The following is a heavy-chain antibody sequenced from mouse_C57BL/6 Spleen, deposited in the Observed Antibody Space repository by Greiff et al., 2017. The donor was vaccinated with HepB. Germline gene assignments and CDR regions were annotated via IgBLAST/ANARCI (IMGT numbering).Heavy chain of an antibody. CDR3: ARRRGIYYDYDEGYFDV. CDR2: IYPGSGST. J-gene: IGHJ1*03. D-gene: IGHD2-4*01. Sequence: QVQLQQPGAELVKPGASVKMSCKASGYTFTSYWITWVKQRPGQGLEWIGDIYPGSGSTNYNEKFKSKATLNVDTSSSTAYMQLSSLTSEDSAVYYCARRRGIYYDYDEGYFDVWGTGTTVTVSS. CDR1: GYTFTSYW. V-gene: IGHV1-55*01.